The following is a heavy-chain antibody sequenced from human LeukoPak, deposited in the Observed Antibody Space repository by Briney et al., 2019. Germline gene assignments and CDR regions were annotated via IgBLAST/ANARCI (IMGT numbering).Heavy chain of an antibody. Sequence: SETLSLTCTVSGGSISSAAYYWGWVRQPPGKGLDWIGSIYYTGTTYYSPSLQTRATLSFDTSKNQFSLKLTSVTAADTAVYYCARDGGDYDSSGYYYSCFDYWGQGTLVTVSS. CDR1: GGSISSAAYY. J-gene: IGHJ4*02. D-gene: IGHD3-22*01. V-gene: IGHV4-39*02. CDR2: IYYTGTT. CDR3: ARDGGDYDSSGYYYSCFDY.